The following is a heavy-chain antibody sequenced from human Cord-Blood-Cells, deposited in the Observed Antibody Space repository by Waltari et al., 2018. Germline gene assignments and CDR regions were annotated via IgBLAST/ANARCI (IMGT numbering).Heavy chain of an antibody. Sequence: QVQLVQSGAEVKKPGASVKVSCKASGYTFTSYGISWVRQAPGQGLEWMGWIHAYKVNTNQTRKLQGRVTLTTATTTSTAYMELRSLESDDTAVYYCARTGYYAFDIWGQGTMVTVSS. CDR2: IHAYKVNT. J-gene: IGHJ3*02. CDR3: ARTGYYAFDI. CDR1: GYTFTSYG. V-gene: IGHV1-18*01. D-gene: IGHD3-9*01.